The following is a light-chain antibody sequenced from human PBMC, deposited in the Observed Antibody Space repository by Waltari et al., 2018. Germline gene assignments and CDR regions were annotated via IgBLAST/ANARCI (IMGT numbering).Light chain of an antibody. CDR2: AAS. J-gene: IGKJ2*01. V-gene: IGKV1-39*01. CDR3: QQSDITPPT. CDR1: QSISRY. Sequence: DIQMTQSPSSLSASVGDRVTITCRASQSISRYLNWYQQTSGKAPNLLIYAASNLHSGVPSRFSGSGSGTEFTLSISSLQPEDFAIYYCQQSDITPPTFGQGTKVEIK.